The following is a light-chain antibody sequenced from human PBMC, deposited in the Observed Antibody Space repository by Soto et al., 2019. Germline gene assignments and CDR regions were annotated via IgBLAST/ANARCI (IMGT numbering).Light chain of an antibody. CDR3: QQSYSTWP. Sequence: EIVLTQSPGTLSFSPGERATLSCRASHSVSANNLAWYQQKAGQAPRLLIYAASTRATGIPVRFSGRGSGTQFTLTISSLQPEDFATYYCQQSYSTWPFGQGTKVDIK. CDR2: AAS. CDR1: HSVSANN. J-gene: IGKJ1*01. V-gene: IGKV3-20*01.